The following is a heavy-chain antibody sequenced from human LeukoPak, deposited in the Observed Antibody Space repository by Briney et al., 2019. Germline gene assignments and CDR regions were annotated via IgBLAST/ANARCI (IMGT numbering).Heavy chain of an antibody. CDR2: ISYSGST. Sequence: SETLSLTCTVSGGSISSGGYYWSWIRRHPGKGLEWIGYISYSGSTYYNPSLESRVTISADTSKNQFSLKLSSVPAADTAVYYCARGAYYFDYWGQGTLVTVSS. J-gene: IGHJ4*02. V-gene: IGHV4-31*03. CDR1: GGSISSGGYY. CDR3: ARGAYYFDY.